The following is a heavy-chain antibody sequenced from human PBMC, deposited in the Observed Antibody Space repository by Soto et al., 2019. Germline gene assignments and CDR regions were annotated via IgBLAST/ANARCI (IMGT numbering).Heavy chain of an antibody. Sequence: HPGGSLRLSCAASGFTFSSYGMHWVRQAPGKGLEWVAVIWYDGSNKYYADSVKGRFTISRDNSKNTLYLQMNSLRAEDTAVYYCARERTDYDILTGYYQSAAFDIWGQGTMVTVSS. J-gene: IGHJ3*02. CDR1: GFTFSSYG. D-gene: IGHD3-9*01. CDR2: IWYDGSNK. CDR3: ARERTDYDILTGYYQSAAFDI. V-gene: IGHV3-33*01.